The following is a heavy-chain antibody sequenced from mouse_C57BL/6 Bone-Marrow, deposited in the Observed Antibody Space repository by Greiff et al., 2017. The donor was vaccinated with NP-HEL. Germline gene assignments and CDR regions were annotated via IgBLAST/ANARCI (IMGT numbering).Heavy chain of an antibody. CDR1: GFTFTDYY. J-gene: IGHJ2*01. CDR3: ARYGGRYFDY. Sequence: EVKVVESGGGLVQPGGSLSLSCAASGFTFTDYYMSWVRQPPGKALEWLGFIRNKANGYTTEYSASVKGRFTISRDNFQSILYLQMNALRAEDSATYYCARYGGRYFDYWGQGTTLTVSS. V-gene: IGHV7-3*01. CDR2: IRNKANGYTT.